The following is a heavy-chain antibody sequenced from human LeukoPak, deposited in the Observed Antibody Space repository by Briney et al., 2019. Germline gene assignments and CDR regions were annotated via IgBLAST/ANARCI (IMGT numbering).Heavy chain of an antibody. CDR2: ISAYNGNT. V-gene: IGHV1-18*01. D-gene: IGHD6-6*01. Sequence: ASVKVSCKASGYTFTSYGISWVRQAPGQGLEWMGWISAYNGNTNYAQKLQGRVTMTTDTSTSTAYMELRSLRSDDTAVYYCARDERVEAARAYYYYYGMDVWGRGTTVTVSS. CDR1: GYTFTSYG. J-gene: IGHJ6*02. CDR3: ARDERVEAARAYYYYYGMDV.